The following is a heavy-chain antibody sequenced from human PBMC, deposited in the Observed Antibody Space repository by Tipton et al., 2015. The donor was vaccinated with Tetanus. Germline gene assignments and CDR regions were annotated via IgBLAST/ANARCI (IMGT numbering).Heavy chain of an antibody. J-gene: IGHJ4*02. CDR1: GASINAGGHL. D-gene: IGHD1-26*01. V-gene: IGHV4-31*03. CDR2: IYYTALT. Sequence: TLSLTCTVSGASINAGGHLWTWVRQHPGKGLEWIGNIYYTALTSYTPSLNSRVSISVDTSENQFSLRLTSVTAADTAVYFCARGLPREPFYLDYWGQGKQVTVSS. CDR3: ARGLPREPFYLDY.